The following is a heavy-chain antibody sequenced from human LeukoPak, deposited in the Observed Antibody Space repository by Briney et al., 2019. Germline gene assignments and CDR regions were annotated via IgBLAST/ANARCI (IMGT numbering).Heavy chain of an antibody. Sequence: GASAKVSCKVSGYTLTELSMHWVRQAPGKGLEWMGGFDPEDGETIYAQKFQGRVTMTEDTSTDTAYMELSSLRSEDTAVYYCATDRRSITMVRGVIIPNFDYWGQGTLVTVSS. CDR2: FDPEDGET. CDR1: GYTLTELS. V-gene: IGHV1-24*01. J-gene: IGHJ4*02. CDR3: ATDRRSITMVRGVIIPNFDY. D-gene: IGHD3-10*01.